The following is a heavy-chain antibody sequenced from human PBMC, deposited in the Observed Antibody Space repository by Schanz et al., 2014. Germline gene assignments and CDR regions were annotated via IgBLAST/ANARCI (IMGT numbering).Heavy chain of an antibody. CDR1: GFTFNSYA. Sequence: QVQLVESGGGVVQPGGSLRLSCAASGFTFNSYAFHWVRQAPGQGLEWVALISYDGNTKYYADSVKGRFTISRDNSKNTLYLQMNSLRADDTAVYYCARDLLVAHYEFWSGNDYWGQGTLVTVSS. D-gene: IGHD3-3*01. CDR2: ISYDGNTK. J-gene: IGHJ4*02. V-gene: IGHV3-30-3*01. CDR3: ARDLLVAHYEFWSGNDY.